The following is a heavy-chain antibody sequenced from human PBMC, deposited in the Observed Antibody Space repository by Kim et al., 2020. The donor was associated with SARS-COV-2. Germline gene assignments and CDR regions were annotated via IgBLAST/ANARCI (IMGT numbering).Heavy chain of an antibody. CDR1: GFTFSSYG. J-gene: IGHJ5*02. V-gene: IGHV3-30*18. Sequence: GGSLRLSCAASGFTFSSYGMHWVRQAPGKGLEWVAVISYDGSNKYYADSVKGRFTISRDNSKNTLYLQMNSLRAEDTAVYYCAKDLAAVADPLNWFDPWGQGTLVTVSS. CDR3: AKDLAAVADPLNWFDP. D-gene: IGHD6-19*01. CDR2: ISYDGSNK.